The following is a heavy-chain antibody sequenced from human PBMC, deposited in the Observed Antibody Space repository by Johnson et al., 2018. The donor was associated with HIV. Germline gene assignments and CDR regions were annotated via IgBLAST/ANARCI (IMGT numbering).Heavy chain of an antibody. D-gene: IGHD1-14*01. CDR1: GFTFSDYY. CDR2: ISSSGSTI. V-gene: IGHV3-11*04. Sequence: QVLLVESGGGLVQPGGSLRLSCAASGFTFSDYYMSWIRQAPGKGLEWVSYISSSGSTIYYADSVKGRFIISRDHAKNSLYLQMNSLRAEDTAVYYCATRDPTYRPGAFDLWGQGTMGTVSS. CDR3: ATRDPTYRPGAFDL. J-gene: IGHJ3*01.